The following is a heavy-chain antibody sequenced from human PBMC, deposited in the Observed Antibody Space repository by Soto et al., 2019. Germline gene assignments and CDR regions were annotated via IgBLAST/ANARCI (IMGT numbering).Heavy chain of an antibody. D-gene: IGHD1-20*01. J-gene: IGHJ4*02. CDR2: IKQDGSEK. V-gene: IGHV3-7*04. CDR1: GFTFSNHW. Sequence: GGSLRLSCAASGFTFSNHWINWIRQTPGRGLEWLAVIKQDGSEKYYVDSVKGRFTVSRDNAMNSAYLQMNSLRVDDTAVYYCARDWYMDYWGQGTLVTVSS. CDR3: ARDWYMDY.